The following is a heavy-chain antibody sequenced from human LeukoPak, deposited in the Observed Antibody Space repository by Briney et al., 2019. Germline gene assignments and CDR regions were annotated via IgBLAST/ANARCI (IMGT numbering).Heavy chain of an antibody. V-gene: IGHV4-59*11. CDR3: ARVLQNYYHLDV. D-gene: IGHD3-3*01. CDR2: IYDNESA. CDR1: GVSINGHY. J-gene: IGHJ6*03. Sequence: SETLSLTCTVSGVSINGHYWSWIRQPPGKGLEWIGFIYDNESANYKSSLESRVTMTVDTSKNQVSLKLNSVTAADTAVYYCARVLQNYYHLDVWGEGTTVTVSS.